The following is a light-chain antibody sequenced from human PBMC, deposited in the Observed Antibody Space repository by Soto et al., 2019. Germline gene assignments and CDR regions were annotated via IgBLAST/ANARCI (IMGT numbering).Light chain of an antibody. V-gene: IGLV2-8*01. J-gene: IGLJ2*01. CDR1: SSDVGGYSY. CDR3: SSYAGRSLV. CDR2: EVS. Sequence: QSVLTQPPSASGSPGQSVTISCTGTSSDVGGYSYVSWYQQHPDKAPKLMIYEVSKRPSGVTDRFSGSKSGNTASLTVSGLHAEDEADYCCSSYAGRSLVFGGGTKLTVL.